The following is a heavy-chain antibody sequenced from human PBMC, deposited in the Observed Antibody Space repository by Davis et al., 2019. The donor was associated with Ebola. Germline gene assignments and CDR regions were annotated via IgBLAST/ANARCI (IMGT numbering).Heavy chain of an antibody. J-gene: IGHJ5*02. D-gene: IGHD3-9*01. CDR2: IKWNGVST. V-gene: IGHV3-20*01. CDR3: AMVNALTGYSRFDP. Sequence: GGSLRPSCAASGFTFDDYAMSWVRQAPGKGLEWVFGIKWNGVSTGYPDSVKGRFNISRDNAKSSLYLQMNSLRAEDTALYHCAMVNALTGYSRFDPWGQGTQVTVSS. CDR1: GFTFDDYA.